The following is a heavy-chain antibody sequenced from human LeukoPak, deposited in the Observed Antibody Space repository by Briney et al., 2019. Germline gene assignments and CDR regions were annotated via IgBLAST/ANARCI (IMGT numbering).Heavy chain of an antibody. CDR1: GFTFSSYW. CDR2: INSDGSST. D-gene: IGHD1-26*01. J-gene: IGHJ3*02. Sequence: GGSLRLSCAASGFTFSSYWMHWVRQAPGKGLVWVSRINSDGSSTRYADSVKGRVTISRDNAKNPLYLQMNSLRAEDTAVYYCARDLLSSGSYRDAFDIWGQGTMVTVSS. V-gene: IGHV3-74*01. CDR3: ARDLLSSGSYRDAFDI.